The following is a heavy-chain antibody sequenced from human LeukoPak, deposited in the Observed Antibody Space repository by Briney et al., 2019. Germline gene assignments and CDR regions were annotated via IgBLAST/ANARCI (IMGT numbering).Heavy chain of an antibody. V-gene: IGHV1-2*02. CDR1: GYTFTGYY. D-gene: IGHD4-17*01. CDR2: INPNSGGT. Sequence: GASVKVSCKASGYTFTGYYIHWVRQAPGQGLEWMGWINPNSGGTNYAQKFQGRVTMTRDTSISTAYMELSRLRSDDTAVYYCARYPTVTVYYFDYWGQGTLVTVSS. CDR3: ARYPTVTVYYFDY. J-gene: IGHJ4*02.